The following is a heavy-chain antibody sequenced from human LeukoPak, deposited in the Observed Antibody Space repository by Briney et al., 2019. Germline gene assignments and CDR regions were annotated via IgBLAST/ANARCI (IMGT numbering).Heavy chain of an antibody. V-gene: IGHV3-33*08. CDR1: GFTFSSYG. J-gene: IGHJ4*02. Sequence: PGGSLRLSCSASGFTFSSYGMHWVRQAPGKGLEWVAVIWYDGSNKYYADSVKGRFTISRDNSKNTLYLQMNSLRAEDTAVYYCARELNWNEDFDYWGQGTLVTVSS. CDR2: IWYDGSNK. D-gene: IGHD1-1*01. CDR3: ARELNWNEDFDY.